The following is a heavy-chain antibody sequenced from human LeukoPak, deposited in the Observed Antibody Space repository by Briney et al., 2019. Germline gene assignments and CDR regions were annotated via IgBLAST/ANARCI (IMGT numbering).Heavy chain of an antibody. CDR3: ARMYSGPSYYFDY. V-gene: IGHV4-59*01. J-gene: IGHJ4*02. CDR2: FSYSGST. D-gene: IGHD1-26*01. CDR1: GVSISTYY. Sequence: SETLSLTCSVSGVSISTYYWIWIRQPPAKGLEWMGCFSYSGSTKYNPSLKSRVTMSVDTSKNQFSLKLNSVTAADTAVYYCARMYSGPSYYFDYWGQGTLVTVSS.